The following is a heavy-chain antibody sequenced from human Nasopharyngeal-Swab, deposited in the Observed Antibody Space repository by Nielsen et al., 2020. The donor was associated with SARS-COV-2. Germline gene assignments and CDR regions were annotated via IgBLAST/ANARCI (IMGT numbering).Heavy chain of an antibody. J-gene: IGHJ4*02. CDR1: GDSVSNSNNS. Sequence: SQTLSLTCVISGDSVSNSNNSWGWIRQSPSRGLEWVGRTSYRSRWFTDYAPSVESRITINPDTSKNQLSLLVNSVTPEDTAVYYCARHISSSRAYFDSWGQGTLVTVSS. V-gene: IGHV6-1*01. CDR3: ARHISSSRAYFDS. CDR2: TSYRSRWFT. D-gene: IGHD6-6*01.